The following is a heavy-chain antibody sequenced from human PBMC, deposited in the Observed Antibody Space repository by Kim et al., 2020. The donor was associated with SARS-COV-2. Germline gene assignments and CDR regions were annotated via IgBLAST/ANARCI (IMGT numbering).Heavy chain of an antibody. CDR3: ARGNSNQGYYYYYYGMDV. D-gene: IGHD4-4*01. CDR1: GGTFSSYA. CDR2: IIPILGIA. Sequence: SVKVSCKASGGTFSSYAISWVRQAPGQGLEWMGRIIPILGIANYAQKFQGRVTITADKSTSTAYMELSSLRSEDTAVYYCARGNSNQGYYYYYYGMDVWGQGTTVTVSS. V-gene: IGHV1-69*04. J-gene: IGHJ6*02.